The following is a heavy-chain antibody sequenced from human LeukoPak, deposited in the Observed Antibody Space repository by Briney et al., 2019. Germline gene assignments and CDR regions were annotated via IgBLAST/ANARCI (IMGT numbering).Heavy chain of an antibody. V-gene: IGHV3-9*01. CDR3: AKDGNYYDSSGYYAGFDY. Sequence: PGGSLRLSCAASGFTFDDYAMHWVRQAPGKGLEWVSGISWNSGSIGYADSVKGRFTISRDNAKNSLYLQMNSLRAEDTALYYCAKDGNYYDSSGYYAGFDYWGQGTLSPSPQ. CDR1: GFTFDDYA. J-gene: IGHJ4*02. D-gene: IGHD3-22*01. CDR2: ISWNSGSI.